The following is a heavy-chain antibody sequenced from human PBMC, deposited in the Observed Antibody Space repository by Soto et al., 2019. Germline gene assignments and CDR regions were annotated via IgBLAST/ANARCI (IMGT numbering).Heavy chain of an antibody. V-gene: IGHV3-23*01. CDR1: GFTFSNYA. Sequence: EVQLLESGGGLVQPGGSLRLSCAASGFTFSNYAMSWVRQAPGKGLEWVSGLSGSGGNTYYADSVKGRFTISRDNSKNTLYPQMDSLRVEDTAIYYCAKDLGSTWYTEYFQHWGQGTLVTVSS. D-gene: IGHD6-13*01. CDR3: AKDLGSTWYTEYFQH. CDR2: LSGSGGNT. J-gene: IGHJ1*01.